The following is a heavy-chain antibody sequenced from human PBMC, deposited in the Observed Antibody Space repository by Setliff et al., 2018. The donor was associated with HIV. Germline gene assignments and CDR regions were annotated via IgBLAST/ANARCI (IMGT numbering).Heavy chain of an antibody. CDR2: IYTTGTT. Sequence: SETLSLTCTVCGGSISSYYWSWVRQPPGKGLEWIGYIYTTGTTDYKPTRKGRVAISVDTSRNQVSLRVTSVTAADTAVYFCARDRHSSGLGSYGPWGPGILVTVSS. CDR1: GGSISSYY. CDR3: ARDRHSSGLGSYGP. D-gene: IGHD3-10*01. J-gene: IGHJ5*02. V-gene: IGHV4-4*09.